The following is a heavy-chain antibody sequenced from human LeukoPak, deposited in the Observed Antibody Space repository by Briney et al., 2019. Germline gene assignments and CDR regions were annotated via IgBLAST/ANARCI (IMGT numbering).Heavy chain of an antibody. Sequence: GGSLRLSCAASGFIFRRYAMSWVRQAPGKGLEWVSGITGSGGATYYADSVKGRFTISRDNSKNTLYLQVDTLRAEDTAVYYCAKPLYDPWSTYFFDYWGQGTLVTVSS. CDR3: AKPLYDPWSTYFFDY. CDR1: GFIFRRYA. CDR2: ITGSGGAT. V-gene: IGHV3-23*01. J-gene: IGHJ4*02. D-gene: IGHD3-3*01.